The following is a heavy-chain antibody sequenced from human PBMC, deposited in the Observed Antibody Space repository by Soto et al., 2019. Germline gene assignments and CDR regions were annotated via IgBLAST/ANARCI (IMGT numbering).Heavy chain of an antibody. CDR1: GGSISSGGYY. V-gene: IGHV4-31*03. CDR2: INHSGST. J-gene: IGHJ5*02. CDR3: ARGWRGIFGVVIPITNWFDP. Sequence: SETLSLTCTVSGGSISSGGYYWSWIRQHPGKGLEWIGEINHSGSTYYNPSLKSRVTISVDTSKNQFSLKLSSVTAADTAVYYCARGWRGIFGVVIPITNWFDPWGQGTLVTVSS. D-gene: IGHD3-3*01.